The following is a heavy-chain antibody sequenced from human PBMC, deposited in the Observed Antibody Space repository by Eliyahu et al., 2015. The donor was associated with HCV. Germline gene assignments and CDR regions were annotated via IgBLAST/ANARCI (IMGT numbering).Heavy chain of an antibody. CDR3: ARDKDFWSGFAY. CDR2: IYSSGST. D-gene: IGHD3-3*01. CDR1: GGSVSSGXYY. J-gene: IGHJ4*02. V-gene: IGHV4-61*02. Sequence: QVQLQESGPGLVKPSXXLSLTXXVSGGSVSSGXYYWSWIRQPAGKGLEWIGRIYSSGSTEYNPSLKSRVTISLDTSKNHFSLKLTSVTAADTAVYYCARDKDFWSGFAYWGQGTLVTVSS.